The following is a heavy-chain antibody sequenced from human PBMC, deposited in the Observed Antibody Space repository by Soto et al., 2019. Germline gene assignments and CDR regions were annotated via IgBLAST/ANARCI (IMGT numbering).Heavy chain of an antibody. Sequence: SETLSLTCAVYGGSFSGYYWSWIRQPPGKGLEWIGEINHSGSTNYNPSLKSRVTISVDTSKNQFSLKLSSVTAADTAVYYCARVTVTTFTRYYYGMDVWGQGTTVTVSS. V-gene: IGHV4-34*01. D-gene: IGHD4-4*01. CDR3: ARVTVTTFTRYYYGMDV. CDR1: GGSFSGYY. J-gene: IGHJ6*02. CDR2: INHSGST.